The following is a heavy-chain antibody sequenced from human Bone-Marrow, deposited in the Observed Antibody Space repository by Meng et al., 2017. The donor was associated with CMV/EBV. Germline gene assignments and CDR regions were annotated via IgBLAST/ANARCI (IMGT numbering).Heavy chain of an antibody. CDR3: ARDIRSFYYFDY. V-gene: IGHV3-21*01. J-gene: IGHJ4*02. Sequence: GGSLRLSCAASGFTFSTYSVTWVRQASGKGLEWVSSFSTTSSYIYYADSVKGRFTISRDDAKKSLYLQMNSLRAEDTAVYFCARDIRSFYYFDYWGQGTLVTVS. CDR1: GFTFSTYS. CDR2: FSTTSSYI.